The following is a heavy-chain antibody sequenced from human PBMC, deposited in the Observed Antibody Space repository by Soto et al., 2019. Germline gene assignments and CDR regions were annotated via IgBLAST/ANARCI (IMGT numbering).Heavy chain of an antibody. D-gene: IGHD3-16*02. V-gene: IGHV4-31*03. J-gene: IGHJ6*02. CDR2: TYYSGNT. Sequence: PSETLSLTCTVSGGSISSGGYYWNWIRQHPGKGLEWIGYTYYSGNTYYNPSLNSRVTISADTSKNQFSLKLSSVTAADTAVYYCARAPHYVWGSYRFHYGMDVWCQGTTVTVSS. CDR1: GGSISSGGYY. CDR3: ARAPHYVWGSYRFHYGMDV.